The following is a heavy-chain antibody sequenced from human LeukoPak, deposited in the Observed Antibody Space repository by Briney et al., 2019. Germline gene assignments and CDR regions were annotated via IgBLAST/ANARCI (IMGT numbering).Heavy chain of an antibody. Sequence: GGSLRLSCAASGFTFSSYGMHWVRQAPGKGLEWVAFIPYDGSNKYYADSVKGRFTISRDNSKNTPYLQMNSLRAEDTAVYYCAKDPHPYGTGLVYYFDDWGQGTLVTVSS. CDR2: IPYDGSNK. CDR1: GFTFSSYG. V-gene: IGHV3-30*02. CDR3: AKDPHPYGTGLVYYFDD. D-gene: IGHD3-10*01. J-gene: IGHJ4*02.